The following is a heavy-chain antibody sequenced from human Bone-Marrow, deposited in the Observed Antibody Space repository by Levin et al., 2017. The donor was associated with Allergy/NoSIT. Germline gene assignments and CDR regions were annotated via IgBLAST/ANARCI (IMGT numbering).Heavy chain of an antibody. D-gene: IGHD3-16*02. V-gene: IGHV3-30*04. Sequence: GESLKISCAASGFTFSHYPMHWVRQAPGKGLDWVAVISFDGSHENYAASVKGRFTISRDKSTNMVFLQMNSLREDDTAVYYCARDGSLDYWGQGTLVTVSS. CDR3: ARDGSLDY. CDR2: ISFDGSHE. J-gene: IGHJ4*02. CDR1: GFTFSHYP.